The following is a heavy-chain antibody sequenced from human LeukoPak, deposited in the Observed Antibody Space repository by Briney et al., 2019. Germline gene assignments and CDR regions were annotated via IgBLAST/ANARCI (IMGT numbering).Heavy chain of an antibody. V-gene: IGHV4-39*07. J-gene: IGHJ5*02. D-gene: IGHD3-9*01. Sequence: PSETLSLTCTVSGDSIISTNYYWGWIRQPPGKGLEWIGTIFNSGGTYYNPSLRSRVTISINTSKNQFSLKLNSVTAADTAVYHCARAPILTAYRINWFDPWGPGTLVTVSS. CDR1: GDSIISTNYY. CDR2: IFNSGGT. CDR3: ARAPILTAYRINWFDP.